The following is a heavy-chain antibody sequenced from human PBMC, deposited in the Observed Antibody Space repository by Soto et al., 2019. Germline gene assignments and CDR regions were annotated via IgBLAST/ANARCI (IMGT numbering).Heavy chain of an antibody. Sequence: QVQLVESGGGVVQPGRSLRLSCAASGFTFSSYGMHWVRQAPGKGLEWVAVISYDGSNKYYADSVKGRFTISRDNSKNTMYLQMDSLRAEDTSVYYCAKSLGYSSSTSCFRGSMYYMDVWGQGTTVTVS. CDR1: GFTFSSYG. J-gene: IGHJ6*03. V-gene: IGHV3-30*18. D-gene: IGHD2-2*01. CDR2: ISYDGSNK. CDR3: AKSLGYSSSTSCFRGSMYYMDV.